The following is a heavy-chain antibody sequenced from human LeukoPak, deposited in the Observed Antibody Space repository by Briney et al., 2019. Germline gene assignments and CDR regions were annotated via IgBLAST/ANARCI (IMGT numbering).Heavy chain of an antibody. D-gene: IGHD6-13*01. J-gene: IGHJ4*02. Sequence: ASVKVSCKASGYTFTSYDINWVRQATGQGLEWMGWMNPNSGNTGYAQKFQGRVTMTRNTSISTAYMKLSSLRSEDTAVYYCARAGAYSSSWYADYWGQGTLVTVSS. V-gene: IGHV1-8*01. CDR3: ARAGAYSSSWYADY. CDR2: MNPNSGNT. CDR1: GYTFTSYD.